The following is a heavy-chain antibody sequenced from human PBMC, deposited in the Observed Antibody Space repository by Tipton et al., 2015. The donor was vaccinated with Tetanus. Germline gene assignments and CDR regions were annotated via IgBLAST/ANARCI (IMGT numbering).Heavy chain of an antibody. V-gene: IGHV3-74*01. Sequence: SLRLSCAASGFTFSSYWMHWVRQAPGKGLAWVSRINSDGSSTSYADSVKGRFTISRDNAKNTLYLQMNSLRAEDTAVYYCARDREWELLGASDYWGQGTLVTVSS. J-gene: IGHJ4*02. CDR2: INSDGSST. D-gene: IGHD1-26*01. CDR1: GFTFSSYW. CDR3: ARDREWELLGASDY.